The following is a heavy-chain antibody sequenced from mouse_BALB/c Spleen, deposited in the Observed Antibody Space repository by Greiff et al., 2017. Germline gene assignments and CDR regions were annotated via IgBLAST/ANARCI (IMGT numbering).Heavy chain of an antibody. Sequence: EVKLMESGPSLVKPSQTLSLTCSVTGDSITSGYWNWIRKFPGNKLEYMVYISYSGSTYYNPSLKSRISITRDTSKNQYYLQLNSVTTEDTATYYCAIYYGNYDYAMDYWGQGTSVTVSS. J-gene: IGHJ4*01. CDR1: GDSITSGY. D-gene: IGHD2-1*01. CDR2: ISYSGST. V-gene: IGHV3-8*02. CDR3: AIYYGNYDYAMDY.